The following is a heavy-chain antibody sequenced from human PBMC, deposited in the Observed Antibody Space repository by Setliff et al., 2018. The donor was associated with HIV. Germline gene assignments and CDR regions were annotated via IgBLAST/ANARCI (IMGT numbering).Heavy chain of an antibody. CDR2: IGSSGNTI. CDR1: GFVFTDHS. D-gene: IGHD2-21*01. Sequence: GSLRLSCAASGFVFTDHSFHWVRQAPGKGLEWVSYIGSSGNTIYYADSVKGRFTISRDNAKNSLYLQMNGLRAEDTAVYYCARDPYWLEGYFDYWGPGTLVTVSS. V-gene: IGHV3-48*04. CDR3: ARDPYWLEGYFDY. J-gene: IGHJ4*02.